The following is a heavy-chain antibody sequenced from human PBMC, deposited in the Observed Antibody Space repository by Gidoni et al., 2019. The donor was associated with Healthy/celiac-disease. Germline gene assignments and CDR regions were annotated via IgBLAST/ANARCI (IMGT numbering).Heavy chain of an antibody. V-gene: IGHV1-69*01. CDR2: IIPIFGTA. CDR1: GGPFRSYA. CDR3: ARGYYYGSGSYFDY. Sequence: QVQLVQSGAEVKKPGSSVKVSCQASGGPFRSYAISWVRQAPGQGMEWMGGIIPIFGTANYAQKFQGRVTITADESTSTAYMELSSLRSEDTAVYYCARGYYYGSGSYFDYWGQGTLVTVSS. D-gene: IGHD3-10*01. J-gene: IGHJ4*02.